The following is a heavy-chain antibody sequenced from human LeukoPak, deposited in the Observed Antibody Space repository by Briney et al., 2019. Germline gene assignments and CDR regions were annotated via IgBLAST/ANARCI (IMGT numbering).Heavy chain of an antibody. V-gene: IGHV3-11*04. J-gene: IGHJ4*02. CDR2: ISPTGSDI. CDR3: TRDPRLTDY. CDR1: GFTFSDFY. Sequence: GGSLRLSCAASGFTFSDFYMTWIRQAPGKGLECLSYISPTGSDISYADSVKGRYTISRDNAKNSLYLQMYSLRDDDTAVYYCTRDPRLTDYWGQGTLVTVSS.